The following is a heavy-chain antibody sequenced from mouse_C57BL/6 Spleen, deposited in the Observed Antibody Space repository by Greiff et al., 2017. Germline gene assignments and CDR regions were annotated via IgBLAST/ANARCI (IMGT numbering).Heavy chain of an antibody. CDR1: GYAFSSSW. D-gene: IGHD2-12*01. CDR2: IYPGDGDT. CDR3: ARRDYSVDLVNIDV. J-gene: IGHJ1*03. V-gene: IGHV1-82*01. Sequence: QVQLQQSGPELVKPGASVKISCKASGYAFSSSWMNWVKQRPGKGLEWLGRIYPGDGDTNYNGKFKGKATLTADKSSSTAYMQRSSLTAEDSAVYFCARRDYSVDLVNIDVWGTGTTVTVSS.